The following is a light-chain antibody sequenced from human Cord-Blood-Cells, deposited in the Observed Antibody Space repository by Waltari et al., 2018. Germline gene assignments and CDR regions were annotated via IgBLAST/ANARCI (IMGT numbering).Light chain of an antibody. CDR3: QQYDNLPYT. V-gene: IGKV1-33*01. J-gene: IGKJ2*01. Sequence: DLQMNQSPSSLSASVGDRDTITCQASQDISNYLNWYQQKPGKAPKLLIYDASNLETGVPSRFSGSGSGTDFTFTISSLQPEDIATYYCQQYDNLPYTFGQGTKLEIK. CDR1: QDISNY. CDR2: DAS.